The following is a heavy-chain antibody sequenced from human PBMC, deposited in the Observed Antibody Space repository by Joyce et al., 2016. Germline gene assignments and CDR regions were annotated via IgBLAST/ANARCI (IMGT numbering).Heavy chain of an antibody. CDR3: TSLDS. J-gene: IGHJ5*01. CDR2: VDTKANNYAT. V-gene: IGHV3-73*02. Sequence: EVQVVQSGGGLVRPGGSLKLSCATSGFDFSRFGVYWVRQTSGKGLGWVGHVDTKANNYATEYAESMKGRFTISRDDSQNRAFLQMTNLKAEDTALYYCTSLDSWGPGALVTVSS. CDR1: GFDFSRFG.